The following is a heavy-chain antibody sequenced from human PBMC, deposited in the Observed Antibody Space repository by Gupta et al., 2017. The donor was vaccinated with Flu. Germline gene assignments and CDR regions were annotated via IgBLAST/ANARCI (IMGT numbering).Heavy chain of an antibody. V-gene: IGHV1-2*06. CDR3: ARALNTLFAVVNPIDY. D-gene: IGHD3-3*01. Sequence: QVQLVQSGAEVKKPGASVRVSCKASGYSFTDYYMHWVRQVPGQGLEWMGRINPNNGGINYAQKFQGRVTMTRDTSISTAYMELSSLRSDDTAVYYCARALNTLFAVVNPIDYWGQGTLVTVSS. CDR2: INPNNGGI. CDR1: GYSFTDYY. J-gene: IGHJ4*02.